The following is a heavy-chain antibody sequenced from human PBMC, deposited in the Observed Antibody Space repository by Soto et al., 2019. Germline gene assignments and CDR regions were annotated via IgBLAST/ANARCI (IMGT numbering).Heavy chain of an antibody. CDR1: GFTFSSYS. Sequence: GGSLRLSCAASGFTFSSYSMNWVRQAPGKGLEWVSSISSSSSYIYYADSVKGRFTISRDSAKNSLYLQMNSLRAEDTAVYYCARAHSSGLDAFDIWGQGTMVTVSS. V-gene: IGHV3-21*01. J-gene: IGHJ3*02. CDR2: ISSSSSYI. CDR3: ARAHSSGLDAFDI. D-gene: IGHD3-10*01.